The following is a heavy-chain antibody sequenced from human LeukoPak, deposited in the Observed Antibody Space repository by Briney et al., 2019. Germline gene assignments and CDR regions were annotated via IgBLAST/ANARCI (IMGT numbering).Heavy chain of an antibody. D-gene: IGHD3-22*01. CDR2: ISGSGDNT. CDR1: GFTLSSYA. CDR3: AKGSYYDSSGSFYFDY. Sequence: GGSLRLSCPASGFTLSSYAMSWVPPAPGQGLEWVSGISGSGDNTYYADSVKGRFTISRDNSKNTLYVQVNSLGTEDTAAYYCAKGSYYDSSGSFYFDYWGQGTLVTVSS. V-gene: IGHV3-23*01. J-gene: IGHJ4*02.